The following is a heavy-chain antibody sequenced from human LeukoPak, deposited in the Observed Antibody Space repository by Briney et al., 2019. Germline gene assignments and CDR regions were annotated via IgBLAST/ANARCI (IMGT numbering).Heavy chain of an antibody. CDR1: GGSFSGYY. Sequence: SETLSLTCAVYGGSFSGYYWSWIRQPPGKGLEWIGEINHSGSTNYNPSLKSRVTISVDTSKNQFSLKLSSVTAADTAVYYCARGRVSDIVAVPHFDYWGQGTLVTVSS. J-gene: IGHJ4*02. CDR2: INHSGST. V-gene: IGHV4-34*01. CDR3: ARGRVSDIVAVPHFDY. D-gene: IGHD2-2*01.